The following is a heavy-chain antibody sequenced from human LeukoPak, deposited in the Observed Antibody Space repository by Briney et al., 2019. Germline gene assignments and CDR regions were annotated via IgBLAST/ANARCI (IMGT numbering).Heavy chain of an antibody. D-gene: IGHD1-14*01. CDR2: LYSDGNT. CDR3: ARGVEPLAANTLAY. Sequence: PGGSLRLSCAASGFTVITNDMTWVPQAPGKGLEWVSFLYSDGNTKYADSVQGRFIISRDNSKNTLYLEMNSLSPDETAVYYCARGVEPLAANTLAYWGQGTLVTVSS. CDR1: GFTVITND. V-gene: IGHV3-53*01. J-gene: IGHJ4*02.